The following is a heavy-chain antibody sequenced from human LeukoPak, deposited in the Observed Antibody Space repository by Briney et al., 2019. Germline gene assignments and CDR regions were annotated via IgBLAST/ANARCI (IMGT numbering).Heavy chain of an antibody. V-gene: IGHV1-18*04. Sequence: GASVKVSCKASGYTFTSYGISWVRQAPGQGLEWMGWISAYDGNTNYAQKLQGRVTMTTDTSASTAYMELRSLRSDDTAVYYCARDTDILTGWDPYYYYGMDVWGKGTTVTVSS. D-gene: IGHD3-9*01. CDR2: ISAYDGNT. J-gene: IGHJ6*04. CDR1: GYTFTSYG. CDR3: ARDTDILTGWDPYYYYGMDV.